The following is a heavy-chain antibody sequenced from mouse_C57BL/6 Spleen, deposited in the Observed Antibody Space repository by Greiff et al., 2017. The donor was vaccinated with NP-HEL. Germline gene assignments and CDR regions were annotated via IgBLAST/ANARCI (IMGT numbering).Heavy chain of an antibody. CDR3: ARSRITTVVDWYFDV. D-gene: IGHD1-1*01. Sequence: QVQLQQSGAELVRPGPSVKMSCKASGYTFTNYWIGWAKQRPGHGLEWIGDIYPGGGYTNYNEKFKGKATLTADNSSSTAYMQFSSLTSEDSAIYYCARSRITTVVDWYFDVWGTGTTVTVSS. J-gene: IGHJ1*03. V-gene: IGHV1-63*01. CDR2: IYPGGGYT. CDR1: GYTFTNYW.